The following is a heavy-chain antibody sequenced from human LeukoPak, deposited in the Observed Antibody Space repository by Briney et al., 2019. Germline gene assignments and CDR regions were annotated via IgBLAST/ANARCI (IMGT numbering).Heavy chain of an antibody. Sequence: GGSLRLSCAASGFTFSSYEMNWVRQAPGKGLEWVSYISSSGSTMYYTDSVKGRFTISRDNAKDSLYLQINSLRAEDTAVYYCARDPGSGYEEHFDYWGQGTLVTVSS. CDR2: ISSSGSTM. J-gene: IGHJ4*02. CDR3: ARDPGSGYEEHFDY. D-gene: IGHD5-12*01. V-gene: IGHV3-48*03. CDR1: GFTFSSYE.